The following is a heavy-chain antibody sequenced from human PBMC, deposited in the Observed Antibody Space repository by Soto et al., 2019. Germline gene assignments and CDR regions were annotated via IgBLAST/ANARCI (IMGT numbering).Heavy chain of an antibody. J-gene: IGHJ4*02. Sequence: GASVKVSFKASGFAFTSSAVQWVRQARGQRLEWIGCIVVGSGNTNYAQKFQERVTITRDMSTSTAYMELRSLRSEDTAVYYCAAYYYDSSGYYTDLSFDYWGQGTLVTVSS. CDR3: AAYYYDSSGYYTDLSFDY. V-gene: IGHV1-58*01. D-gene: IGHD3-22*01. CDR2: IVVGSGNT. CDR1: GFAFTSSA.